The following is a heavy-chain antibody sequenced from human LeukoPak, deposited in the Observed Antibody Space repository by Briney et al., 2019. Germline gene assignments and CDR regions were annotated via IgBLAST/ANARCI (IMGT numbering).Heavy chain of an antibody. CDR3: ARVLRGITMILVVDAFDI. Sequence: PGGSLRLSCAASGFTFSSYAMSWVRQAPGKGLEWVSYISSSGSTIYYADSVKGRFTISRDNAKNSLYLQMNSLRADDTAVYYCARVLRGITMILVVDAFDIWGQGTGVTVSS. CDR2: ISSSGSTI. J-gene: IGHJ3*02. CDR1: GFTFSSYA. D-gene: IGHD3-22*01. V-gene: IGHV3-48*04.